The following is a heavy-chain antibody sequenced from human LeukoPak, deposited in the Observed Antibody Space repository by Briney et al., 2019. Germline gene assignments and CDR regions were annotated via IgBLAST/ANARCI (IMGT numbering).Heavy chain of an antibody. J-gene: IGHJ6*02. CDR1: GFTFSSYS. V-gene: IGHV3-21*01. CDR3: ARDGILAAAGNFGYYYYYGMDV. Sequence: PGGSLRLSCAASGFTFSSYSMNWVRQAPGKGPEWVSYISSSSSYIYYADSVKGRFTISRDNAKNSLFLQMNSLRAEDTAVYYCARDGILAAAGNFGYYYYYGMDVWGQGTTVTVSS. CDR2: ISSSSSYI. D-gene: IGHD6-13*01.